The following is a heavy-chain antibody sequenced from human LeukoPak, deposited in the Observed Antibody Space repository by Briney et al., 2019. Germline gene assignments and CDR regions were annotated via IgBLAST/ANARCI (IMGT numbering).Heavy chain of an antibody. J-gene: IGHJ4*02. Sequence: SETLSLTCAVYGGSFSGYYWSWIRQPPGKGLEWIGEINHSGSTNYNPSLKSRVTISVDTSKNQFSLKLSSVTAADTAVYYCAKGIAAAGTRHGFAYWGQGTLVTVSS. V-gene: IGHV4-34*01. D-gene: IGHD6-13*01. CDR3: AKGIAAAGTRHGFAY. CDR2: INHSGST. CDR1: GGSFSGYY.